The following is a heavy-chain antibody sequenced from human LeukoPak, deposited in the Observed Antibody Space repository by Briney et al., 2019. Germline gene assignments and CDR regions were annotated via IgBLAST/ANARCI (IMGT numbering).Heavy chain of an antibody. V-gene: IGHV3-23*01. D-gene: IGHD5-24*01. CDR2: ISGSGTTT. CDR3: AKDARRDGYRYDY. J-gene: IGHJ4*02. Sequence: PGGSLRLSCAASGFTFSSYAMNWVRQAPGKGLEWVSGISGSGTTTNYADSVKGRFTISRDNSNNTLYLQMNSLRAEDTAVYYCAKDARRDGYRYDYWGQGTLVTVSS. CDR1: GFTFSSYA.